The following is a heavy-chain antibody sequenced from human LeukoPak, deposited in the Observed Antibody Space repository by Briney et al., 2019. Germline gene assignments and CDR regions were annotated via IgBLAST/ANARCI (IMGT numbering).Heavy chain of an antibody. V-gene: IGHV4-59*01. Sequence: SGTLSLTCTVSRGSTSGYSWSWIRQSPGGGLEWIGYIYYSGDTAYNPSLRSRVTLSVDTSKNQFSLQLRSVTTADTAVYYCVRGPYGASISKWFDPWGQGTQVIVSP. D-gene: IGHD4/OR15-4a*01. J-gene: IGHJ5*02. CDR3: VRGPYGASISKWFDP. CDR2: IYYSGDT. CDR1: RGSTSGYS.